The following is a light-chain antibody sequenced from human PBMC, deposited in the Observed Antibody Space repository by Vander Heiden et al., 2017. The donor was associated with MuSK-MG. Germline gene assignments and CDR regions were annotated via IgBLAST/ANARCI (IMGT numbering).Light chain of an antibody. V-gene: IGKV1-12*02. CDR3: QQASSFPST. CDR2: ASS. J-gene: IGKJ1*01. Sequence: DIQMTQSPSSVSASVGDRVTITCRASHDIGSWLAWYQQSPGKAPKLLIYASSNLQNGVPSRFSGSGSGTYFTLTISSLQPEDFVTYYCQQASSFPSTFGQGTRLEIK. CDR1: HDIGSW.